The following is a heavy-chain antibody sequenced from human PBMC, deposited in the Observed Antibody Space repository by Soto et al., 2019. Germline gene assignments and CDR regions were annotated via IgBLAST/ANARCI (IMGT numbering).Heavy chain of an antibody. J-gene: IGHJ4*02. V-gene: IGHV3-15*01. CDR3: TTGLSNGYYNFDY. CDR2: IKGEADGGTT. Sequence: HLVESGGDLVKPGGSLRLSCAASGFTFSNAWMSWVRQAPGKGLEWVGRIKGEADGGTTDYAAPVKGRITISRDHSKDTLYLHMNSLKTEDTAVYYCTTGLSNGYYNFDYWGQGTPVTVSS. D-gene: IGHD3-22*01. CDR1: GFTFSNAW.